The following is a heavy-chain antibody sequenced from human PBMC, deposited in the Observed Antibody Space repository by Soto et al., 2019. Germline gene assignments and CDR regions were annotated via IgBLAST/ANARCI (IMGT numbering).Heavy chain of an antibody. CDR1: GGSIISNY. J-gene: IGHJ5*02. D-gene: IGHD1-26*01. Sequence: SETLSLTCTVSGGSIISNYGSWIRPPAGKGLEWIGRIYTSGSTNYNPSLKSRVTMSVDTSKNQFSLKLTSVTAADTAVYYCARMVGMGGRRRWFDPWGQGTVVTDS. CDR3: ARMVGMGGRRRWFDP. V-gene: IGHV4-4*07. CDR2: IYTSGST.